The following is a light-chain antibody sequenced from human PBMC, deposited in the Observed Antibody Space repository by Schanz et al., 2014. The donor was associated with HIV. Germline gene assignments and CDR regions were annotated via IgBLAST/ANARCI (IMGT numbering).Light chain of an antibody. J-gene: IGKJ5*01. V-gene: IGKV1-39*01. CDR1: QGMSSY. Sequence: IQLTQSPSSLSASVGDRVTITCRASQGMSSYLVWYQQKIGKAPKLLIYAASTLQGGVPWRFSGSGSGTDFTLTISSLQPEDFATYYCQQSYSTPSITFGQGTRLEIK. CDR3: QQSYSTPSIT. CDR2: AAS.